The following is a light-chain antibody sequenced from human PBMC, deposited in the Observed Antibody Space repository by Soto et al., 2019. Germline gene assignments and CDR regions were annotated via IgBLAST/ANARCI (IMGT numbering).Light chain of an antibody. CDR2: GAS. Sequence: DIQVTQSPSSLSASVGDRVTITCRTTQGIGDYVAWYQQRPGKVPRLLIYGASPLQPGAPSRFSGDHSGPYYTLTISGLQPVDVATYYCQKYNNAPLTFGRGTRVEI. CDR1: QGIGDY. CDR3: QKYNNAPLT. V-gene: IGKV1-27*01. J-gene: IGKJ4*01.